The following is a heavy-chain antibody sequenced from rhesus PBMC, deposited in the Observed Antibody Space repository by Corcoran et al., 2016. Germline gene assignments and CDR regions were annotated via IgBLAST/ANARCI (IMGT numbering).Heavy chain of an antibody. CDR1: GGSISSNY. V-gene: IGHV4S11*01. CDR2: IYGSGST. CDR3: ARGASRGKYYFDY. J-gene: IGHJ4*01. D-gene: IGHD1-44*01. Sequence: QVQLQESGPGLVKPSETLSLTCAVPGGSISSNYWSWIRQAPGKGLEWIGYIYGSGSTYYNPSLKSRVTLSVDTSKNQLSLKLSSVTAADTAVYYCARGASRGKYYFDYWGQGVLVTVSS.